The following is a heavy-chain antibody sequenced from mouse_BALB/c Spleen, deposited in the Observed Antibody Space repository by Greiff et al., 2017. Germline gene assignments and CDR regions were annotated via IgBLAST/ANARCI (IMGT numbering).Heavy chain of an antibody. Sequence: VQGVESGAELVRPGVSVKISCKGSGYTFTDYAMHWVKQSHAKSLEWIGVISTYYGDASYNQKFKGKATMTVDKSSSTAYMELARLTSEDSAIYYCARGNYYGNWYFDVWGAGTTVTVSS. V-gene: IGHV1S137*01. J-gene: IGHJ1*01. CDR2: ISTYYGDA. CDR3: ARGNYYGNWYFDV. CDR1: GYTFTDYA. D-gene: IGHD2-1*01.